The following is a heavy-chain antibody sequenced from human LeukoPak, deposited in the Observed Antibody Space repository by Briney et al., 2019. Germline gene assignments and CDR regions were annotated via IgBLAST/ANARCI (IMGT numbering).Heavy chain of an antibody. Sequence: ASVKVSCKASGYTFTGYFIHWVRQAPGQGLEWMGIINPSGGSTSYAQKFQGRVTMTRDMSTSTVYMELSSLRSEDTAVYYCARDLSRRTSGHPYRYSSSWYDAFDIWGQGTMVTVSS. CDR3: ARDLSRRTSGHPYRYSSSWYDAFDI. CDR1: GYTFTGYF. J-gene: IGHJ3*02. V-gene: IGHV1-46*01. D-gene: IGHD6-13*01. CDR2: INPSGGST.